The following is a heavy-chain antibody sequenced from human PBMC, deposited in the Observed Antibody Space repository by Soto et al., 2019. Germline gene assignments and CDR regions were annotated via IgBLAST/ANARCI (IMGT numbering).Heavy chain of an antibody. V-gene: IGHV1-2*02. CDR3: ASNVYDSSGYYAY. D-gene: IGHD3-22*01. Sequence: VKVSCKASGYTFTGYYMHWVRQAPGQGLEWMGWINPNSGGTNYAQKFQGRVTMTRDTSISTAYMELSRLRSDDTAVYYCASNVYDSSGYYAYWGQGTLVTVSS. CDR1: GYTFTGYY. J-gene: IGHJ4*02. CDR2: INPNSGGT.